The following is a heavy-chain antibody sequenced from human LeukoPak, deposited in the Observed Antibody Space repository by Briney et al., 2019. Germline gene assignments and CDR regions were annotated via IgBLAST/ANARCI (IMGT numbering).Heavy chain of an antibody. CDR3: AVLRFLEWLSRRSEPFDY. J-gene: IGHJ4*02. V-gene: IGHV3-7*01. CDR1: GFTFTKYW. Sequence: GGSLRLSCAASGFTFTKYWMTWVRQAPGKGLEWVGNIKQDGSDKNYMDSVKGRFTISRDNTKNSVYLQMSSLRAEDTAVYYCAVLRFLEWLSRRSEPFDYWGQGTLVTVSS. D-gene: IGHD3-3*01. CDR2: IKQDGSDK.